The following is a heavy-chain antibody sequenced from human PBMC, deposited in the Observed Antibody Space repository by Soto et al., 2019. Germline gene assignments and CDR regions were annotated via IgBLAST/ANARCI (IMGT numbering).Heavy chain of an antibody. CDR3: ARDGDRCTSTRCSPWPDTHFDL. CDR2: ISPYNGNT. V-gene: IGHV1-18*01. J-gene: IGHJ2*01. Sequence: VASVKVSCKASGYTFTNYGISWVRQAPGQGLEWMGWISPYNGNTKYPQKLQGRVTMTTDTSTRTSYMELRSLRSDDTAVYFCARDGDRCTSTRCSPWPDTHFDLWGRGTLVTVSS. D-gene: IGHD2-2*01. CDR1: GYTFTNYG.